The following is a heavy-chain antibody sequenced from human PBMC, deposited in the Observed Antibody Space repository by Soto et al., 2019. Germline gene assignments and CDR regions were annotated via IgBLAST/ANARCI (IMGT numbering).Heavy chain of an antibody. Sequence: SVKVSCKGSGGTFSSYSMSWVRQAPGQGLEWMGGIIPIFGTANYAQKFQGRVTITADESTSTAYMELSSLRSEDTAVYYCARSRGYYDSSGYYQYYYYYGMDVWGQGTTVTVSS. J-gene: IGHJ6*02. D-gene: IGHD3-22*01. CDR2: IIPIFGTA. CDR1: GGTFSSYS. V-gene: IGHV1-69*13. CDR3: ARSRGYYDSSGYYQYYYYYGMDV.